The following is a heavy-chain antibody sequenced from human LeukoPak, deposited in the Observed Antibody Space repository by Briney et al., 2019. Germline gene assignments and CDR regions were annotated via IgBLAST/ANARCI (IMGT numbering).Heavy chain of an antibody. CDR1: GGSISSYY. Sequence: SETLSLTCTVSGGSISSYYWSWIRQPPGKGLEWIGYIYYSGSTNYNPSLKSRVTISVDTSKNQFSLKLSSVTAADTAVYYCAREMATIGGGDAFDIWGQGTMVTVSS. D-gene: IGHD5-24*01. J-gene: IGHJ3*02. CDR3: AREMATIGGGDAFDI. CDR2: IYYSGST. V-gene: IGHV4-59*01.